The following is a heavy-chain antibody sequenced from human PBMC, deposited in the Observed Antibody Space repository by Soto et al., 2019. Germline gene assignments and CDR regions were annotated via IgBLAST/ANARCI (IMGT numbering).Heavy chain of an antibody. CDR1: GGSFSGYY. Sequence: QVQLQQWGAGLLKPSETLSLTCAVYGGSFSGYYWSWIRQPPGKGLEWIGEISHSGSINYSPSLMSRVTLSVDTSKNQFSLKLSSVTAADTAVYYCARGVGNTGLVEYYGRDVWGQGTTVTVSS. CDR2: ISHSGSI. CDR3: ARGVGNTGLVEYYGRDV. V-gene: IGHV4-34*01. J-gene: IGHJ6*02. D-gene: IGHD5-18*01.